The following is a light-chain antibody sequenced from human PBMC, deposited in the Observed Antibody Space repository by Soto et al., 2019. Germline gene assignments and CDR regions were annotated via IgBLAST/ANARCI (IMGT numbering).Light chain of an antibody. CDR1: QALSNY. J-gene: IGKJ4*01. CDR2: SAS. Sequence: DIQLTQSPSLLPASVGDTVTITCRASQALSNYLAWYQQKPGKAPDLLIYSASTLQSGVPSRFSGSGSETEFSLTIRALQPEDFATYYCQQLSRYPLTFGGGTKVDIK. CDR3: QQLSRYPLT. V-gene: IGKV1-9*01.